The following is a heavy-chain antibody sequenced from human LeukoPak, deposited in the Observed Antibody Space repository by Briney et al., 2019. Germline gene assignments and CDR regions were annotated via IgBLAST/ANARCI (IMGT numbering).Heavy chain of an antibody. J-gene: IGHJ4*02. V-gene: IGHV4-34*01. CDR2: INHGGST. CDR1: GGSFSGYY. Sequence: PSETLSLTCAVYGGSFSGYYWSWIRQPPGKGLEWIGEINHGGSTNYNPSLKSRVTISVDTSKSQFSLKLSSVTAADTAVYYCARGRRGDYFDYWGQGTLVTVSS. D-gene: IGHD3-16*01. CDR3: ARGRRGDYFDY.